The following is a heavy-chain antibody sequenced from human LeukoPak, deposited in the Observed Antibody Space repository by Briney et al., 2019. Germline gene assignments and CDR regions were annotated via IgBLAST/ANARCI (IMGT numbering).Heavy chain of an antibody. CDR3: ASRSDFTGEPY. CDR1: GDSISGNNW. J-gene: IGHJ4*02. V-gene: IGHV4-4*02. CDR2: ISRSGST. D-gene: IGHD1-14*01. Sequence: SESLPLTCTVSGDSISGNNWWTWVRQPPGKGLEWIGEISRSGSTNYNPSLKSRVTISLDKSNNQFSVTLTSVTAADTAVYYCASRSDFTGEPYWGQGTLVTVSS.